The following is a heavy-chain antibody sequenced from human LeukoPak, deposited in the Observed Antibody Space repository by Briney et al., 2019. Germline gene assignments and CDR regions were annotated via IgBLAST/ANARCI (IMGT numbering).Heavy chain of an antibody. D-gene: IGHD6-13*01. CDR2: INPNSGGT. V-gene: IGHV1-2*02. Sequence: ASVKVSCKASGYTFIDYYMHWVRQAPGQGLEWMGWINPNSGGTNYAQKFQGRVTMTRDTSISTAYMELSRLRSDDTAVYYCARVRAYSSSWYTYYYYYMDVWGKGTTVTISS. J-gene: IGHJ6*03. CDR1: GYTFIDYY. CDR3: ARVRAYSSSWYTYYYYYMDV.